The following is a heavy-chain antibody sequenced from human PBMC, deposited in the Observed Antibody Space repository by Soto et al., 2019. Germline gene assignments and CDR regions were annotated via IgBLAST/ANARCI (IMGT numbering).Heavy chain of an antibody. D-gene: IGHD3-3*01. CDR1: GGSISSSSYY. CDR3: ARRGGDFWSGYSNWFDH. V-gene: IGHV4-39*01. Sequence: QLQLQESGPGLVKPSETLSLTCTVSGGSISSSSYYWGWIRQPPGKGLEWIGSIYYSGSTYYNPSLKSRVTISVDTSKIRFTLKLSSVTAADTAVYYCARRGGDFWSGYSNWFDHWGQGTLVTVSS. CDR2: IYYSGST. J-gene: IGHJ5*02.